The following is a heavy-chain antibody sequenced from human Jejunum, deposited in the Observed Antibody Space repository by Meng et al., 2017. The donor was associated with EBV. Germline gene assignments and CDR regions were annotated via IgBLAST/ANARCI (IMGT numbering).Heavy chain of an antibody. CDR3: ARGVAAGFDY. J-gene: IGHJ4*02. CDR2: MSPNSGNT. Sequence: QVQLVQSGAEVKKPGASVYVSCKASGDTFTSYDINWVRQATGQVPEWMGWMSPNSGNTGYAQKFQGRVTMTRDTSISTAYMELSSLRSEDTAVYYCARGVAAGFDYWGQGTLVTVSS. V-gene: IGHV1-8*02. CDR1: GDTFTSYD. D-gene: IGHD6-13*01.